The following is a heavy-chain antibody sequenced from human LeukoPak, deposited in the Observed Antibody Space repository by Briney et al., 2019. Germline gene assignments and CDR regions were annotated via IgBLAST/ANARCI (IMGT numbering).Heavy chain of an antibody. Sequence: ASVKVSCKASGYTFTSYYMHWVRQAPGQGLEWMGIINPSGGSTSYAQKFQGRVTMTRDTSTSTVYMELSSLRSEDTAVYYCGREXKVVPAAGYFDYWGQGTLVTVSS. CDR1: GYTFTSYY. D-gene: IGHD2-2*01. CDR2: INPSGGST. V-gene: IGHV1-46*01. CDR3: GREXKVVPAAGYFDY. J-gene: IGHJ4*02.